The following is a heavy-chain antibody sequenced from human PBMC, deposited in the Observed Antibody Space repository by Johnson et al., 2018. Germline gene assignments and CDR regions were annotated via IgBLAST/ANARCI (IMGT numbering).Heavy chain of an antibody. CDR1: GFTFSSYG. CDR2: ISYDGSNK. Sequence: VQLVESGGGVVQPGRSLRLSCAASGFTFSSYGMHWVRQAPGKGLEWVAVISYDGSNKYYADSVKGRFTISRDNSKNTLYLQMNSLRAEDTAVYYCAKDRGSSNDYWGQGTLVTVSA. CDR3: AKDRGSSNDY. V-gene: IGHV3-30*18. J-gene: IGHJ4*02. D-gene: IGHD6-13*01.